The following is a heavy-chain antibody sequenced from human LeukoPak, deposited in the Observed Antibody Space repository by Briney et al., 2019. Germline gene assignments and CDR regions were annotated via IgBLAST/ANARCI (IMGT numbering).Heavy chain of an antibody. J-gene: IGHJ5*02. Sequence: GGSLRLSCAASGFTFSSYAMHWVRQAPGKGLEWVAVISYDGSNKYYADSVKGRFTISRDNSKNTLYLQMNSLRAEDTAVYYCARDIVVVPAASGFDPWGQGTLVTVSS. CDR3: ARDIVVVPAASGFDP. CDR1: GFTFSSYA. V-gene: IGHV3-30-3*01. CDR2: ISYDGSNK. D-gene: IGHD2-2*01.